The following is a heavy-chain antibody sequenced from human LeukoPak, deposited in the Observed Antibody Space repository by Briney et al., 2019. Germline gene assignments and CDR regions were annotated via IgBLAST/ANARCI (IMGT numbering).Heavy chain of an antibody. CDR2: ISSSSSYI. J-gene: IGHJ6*04. Sequence: GGSLRLSCAASGFTFSTYSMNWVRQAPGKGLEWVSSISSSSSYIYYADSVKGRFTISRDNAKNSLYLQMNSLRAEDTAVYYCAELGITTIGGVWGKGTTVTISS. CDR3: AELGITTIGGV. D-gene: IGHD3-10*02. V-gene: IGHV3-21*01. CDR1: GFTFSTYS.